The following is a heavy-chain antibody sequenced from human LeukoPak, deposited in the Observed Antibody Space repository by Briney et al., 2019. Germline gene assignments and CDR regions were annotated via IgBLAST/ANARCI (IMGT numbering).Heavy chain of an antibody. D-gene: IGHD1-14*01. CDR3: AKDGYYRLLDYFDY. J-gene: IGHJ4*02. Sequence: GGSLRLSCAASGFTVSSNYMSWVRQAPGKGLEWVSAISGSGGSTYYADSVKGRFTISRDNSKNTLYLQMNSLRAEDTAVYYCAKDGYYRLLDYFDYWGQGTLVTVSS. V-gene: IGHV3-23*01. CDR1: GFTVSSNY. CDR2: ISGSGGST.